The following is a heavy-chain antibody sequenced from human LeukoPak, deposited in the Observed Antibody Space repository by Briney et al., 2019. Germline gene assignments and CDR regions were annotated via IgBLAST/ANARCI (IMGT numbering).Heavy chain of an antibody. CDR1: GFTLSSYS. V-gene: IGHV3-21*01. Sequence: GGSLRLSCAASGFTLSSYSMNWVRQAPGKGLEWVSSISSSSTYINYADSVKGRFTITRDNAKNSLFLQMHSLRAEDTAVYYCARDRPMYYDILTGDIDYWGQGTLVTVSS. D-gene: IGHD3-9*01. CDR2: ISSSSTYI. J-gene: IGHJ4*02. CDR3: ARDRPMYYDILTGDIDY.